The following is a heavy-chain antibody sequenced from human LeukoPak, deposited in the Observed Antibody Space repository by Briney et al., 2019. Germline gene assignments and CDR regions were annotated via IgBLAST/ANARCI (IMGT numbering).Heavy chain of an antibody. CDR2: IKKDGSEK. D-gene: IGHD3-10*01. CDR1: GFTFSSYW. Sequence: PGGSLRLSCAASGFTFSSYWMSWVRQAPGKGREWVANIKKDGSEKYYVDSVKGPFSISTDNAKNSLYLQINSLRAEDTAVYYCARLDYYGSGIYQVDYWGQGTLVTVSS. CDR3: ARLDYYGSGIYQVDY. V-gene: IGHV3-7*03. J-gene: IGHJ4*02.